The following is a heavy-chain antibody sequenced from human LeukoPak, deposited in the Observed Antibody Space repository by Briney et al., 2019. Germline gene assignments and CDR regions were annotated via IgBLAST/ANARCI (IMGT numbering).Heavy chain of an antibody. CDR1: GFTFSSYA. CDR3: ARARGYSYPFFDY. CDR2: ISGSGGST. Sequence: PGGSLRLSCAASGFTFSSYAMSWVRQAPGKGLEWVSAISGSGGSTYYADSVKGRFTISRDNAKNSLYLQMNSLRAEDTALYYCARARGYSYPFFDYWGQGTLVTVSS. D-gene: IGHD5-18*01. J-gene: IGHJ4*02. V-gene: IGHV3-23*01.